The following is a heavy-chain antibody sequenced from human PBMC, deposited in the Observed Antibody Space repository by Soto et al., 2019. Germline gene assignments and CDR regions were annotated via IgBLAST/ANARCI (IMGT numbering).Heavy chain of an antibody. V-gene: IGHV1-46*03. CDR2: INPSGGST. D-gene: IGHD2-2*01. J-gene: IGHJ6*03. CDR3: ARDARRIVVVPAAMYKTSYYYYYMVG. CDR1: GYTFTSYY. Sequence: ASVKVSCKASGYTFTSYYMHWVRQAPGQGLEWMGIINPSGGSTSYAQKFQGRVTMTRDTSTSTVYMELSSLRSEDTAVYYCARDARRIVVVPAAMYKTSYYYYYMVGWGKGTTVTVSS.